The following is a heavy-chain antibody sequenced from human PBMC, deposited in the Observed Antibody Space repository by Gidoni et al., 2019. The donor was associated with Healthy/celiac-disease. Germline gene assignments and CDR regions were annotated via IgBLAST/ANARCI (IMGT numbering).Heavy chain of an antibody. CDR2: ISGSGGST. V-gene: IGHV3-23*01. CDR3: AKSGGGQWLDWYY. J-gene: IGHJ4*02. Sequence: EVQLLESGGGLVQPGGSLRLSCAASGFPFSSYAMRWVPQARGKGLEWVSAISGSGGSTYYADSVKGRFTISRDNSKNTLYLQMNSLRAEDTAVYYCAKSGGGQWLDWYYWGQGTLVTVSS. CDR1: GFPFSSYA. D-gene: IGHD6-19*01.